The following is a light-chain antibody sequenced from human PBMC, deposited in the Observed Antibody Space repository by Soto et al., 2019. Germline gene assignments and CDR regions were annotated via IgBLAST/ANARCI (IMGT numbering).Light chain of an antibody. CDR1: NSDVGAFDY. V-gene: IGLV2-14*01. CDR2: DVT. CDR3: TAYTTSNTVV. Sequence: QSALTQPASVSGSPGQSITLSCTGTNSDVGAFDYVSWYQQHPDKAPKLMIYDVTNRPSGVSNRFSGSKSGNTASLTISGLQTEDEADYYCTAYTTSNTVVFGGGTKLTVL. J-gene: IGLJ2*01.